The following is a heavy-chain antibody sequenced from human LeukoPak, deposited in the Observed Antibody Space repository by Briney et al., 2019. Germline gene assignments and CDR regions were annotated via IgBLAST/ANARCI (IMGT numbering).Heavy chain of an antibody. CDR1: GFTFSSYP. V-gene: IGHV3-23*01. CDR3: AKDWDYDILTGYSDY. Sequence: GGSLGLSGAAPGFTFSSYPMSWFRQAQGKGLDWVSPISGSGGSTYYADSVKGRFTISRDNSKNTLYLQMNSLRAEDTAVYYCAKDWDYDILTGYSDYWGQGTLVTVSS. CDR2: ISGSGGST. D-gene: IGHD3-9*01. J-gene: IGHJ4*02.